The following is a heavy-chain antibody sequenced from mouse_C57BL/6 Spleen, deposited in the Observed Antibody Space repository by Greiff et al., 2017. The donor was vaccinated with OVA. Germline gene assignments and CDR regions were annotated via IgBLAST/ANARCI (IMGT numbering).Heavy chain of an antibody. CDR1: GFTFSDYY. V-gene: IGHV5-16*01. Sequence: EVQLQESEGGLVQPGSSMKLSCTASGFTFSDYYMAWVRQVPEKGLEWVANINYDGSSTYYLDSLKSRFIISRDNAKNILYLQMSSLKSEDTATYYCAREDYGSEGAMDDRGQGTSVTVSS. CDR2: INYDGSST. D-gene: IGHD1-1*01. J-gene: IGHJ4*01. CDR3: AREDYGSEGAMDD.